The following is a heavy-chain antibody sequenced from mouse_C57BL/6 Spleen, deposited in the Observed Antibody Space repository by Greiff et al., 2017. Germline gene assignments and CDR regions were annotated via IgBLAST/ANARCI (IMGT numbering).Heavy chain of an antibody. V-gene: IGHV5-4*01. J-gene: IGHJ1*03. CDR1: GFTFSSYA. CDR2: ISDGGSYT. Sequence: DVHLVESGGGLVKPGGSLKLSCAASGFTFSSYAMSWVRQTPEKRLEWVATISDGGSYTYYPDNVKGRFTISRDNAKNNLYLQMSHLKSEDTAMYYCARDSITTNFDVWGTGTTVTVSS. D-gene: IGHD1-1*01. CDR3: ARDSITTNFDV.